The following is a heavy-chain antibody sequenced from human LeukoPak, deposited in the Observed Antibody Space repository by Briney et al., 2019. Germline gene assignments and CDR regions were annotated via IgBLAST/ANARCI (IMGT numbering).Heavy chain of an antibody. V-gene: IGHV4-34*01. CDR3: ARVPPYYYDSSGYSP. D-gene: IGHD3-22*01. CDR1: GGSFSGYY. Sequence: SETLSLSCAVYGGSFSGYYWSWIRQPPGKGLEWIGEINHSGSTNYNPSLKSRVTISVDTSKNQFSLKLSSVTAADTAVYYCARVPPYYYDSSGYSPWGQETLVTVSS. CDR2: INHSGST. J-gene: IGHJ5*02.